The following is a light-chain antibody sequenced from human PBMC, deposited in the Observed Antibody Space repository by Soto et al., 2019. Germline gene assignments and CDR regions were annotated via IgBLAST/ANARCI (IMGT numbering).Light chain of an antibody. V-gene: IGLV2-14*01. CDR2: EVS. CDR3: SSYTSSSTWV. J-gene: IGLJ3*02. CDR1: SSDVGGYNY. Sequence: QSVLTQPASVTGSPGQSITISCTGNSSDVGGYNYVSWYQQNAGKAPKLMIYEVSNRPSGVSNRFSGSKSGNMASLTISGPQAEDEADYYCSSYTSSSTWVFGGGTQLTVL.